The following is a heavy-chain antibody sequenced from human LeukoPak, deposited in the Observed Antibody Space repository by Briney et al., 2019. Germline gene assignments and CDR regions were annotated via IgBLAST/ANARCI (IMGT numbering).Heavy chain of an antibody. CDR2: ISGSGGST. Sequence: GGSLRLSCAASGFTFSSYAMSWVRQAPGKGLEWVSAISGSGGSTYYADSVKGRFTISRDNAKNSLYLQMNSLRAEDTAVYYCARDGGVREFDPWGQGTLVTVSS. CDR3: ARDGGVREFDP. D-gene: IGHD3-3*01. CDR1: GFTFSSYA. V-gene: IGHV3-23*01. J-gene: IGHJ5*02.